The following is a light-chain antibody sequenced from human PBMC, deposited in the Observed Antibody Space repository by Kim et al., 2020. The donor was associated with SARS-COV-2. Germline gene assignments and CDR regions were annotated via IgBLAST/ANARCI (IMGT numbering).Light chain of an antibody. J-gene: IGKJ1*01. CDR2: AAS. Sequence: ASKGDRVTSTWRPGHGISSYLAWYQQKPGKAPKLLIYAASTLQSGVPSRFSGGGSGTDFTLTISCLRSEDFATYYCQQYYSYPWTFGQGTKVDIK. CDR3: QQYYSYPWT. CDR1: HGISSY. V-gene: IGKV1-8*01.